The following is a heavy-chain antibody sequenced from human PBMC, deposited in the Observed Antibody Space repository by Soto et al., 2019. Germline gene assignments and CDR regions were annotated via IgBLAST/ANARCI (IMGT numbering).Heavy chain of an antibody. CDR3: AKNGHPPYYYYGMDV. Sequence: ASVKVSCKASGYTFTSSGISWVRQAPGQGLEWMGWISTDNGNTNYAQKFQDRVTMTIDRSTTTAYLELRSLTSDDTAVYYCAKNGHPPYYYYGMDVWGQGTTVTVS. CDR1: GYTFTSSG. D-gene: IGHD2-8*01. J-gene: IGHJ6*02. CDR2: ISTDNGNT. V-gene: IGHV1-18*01.